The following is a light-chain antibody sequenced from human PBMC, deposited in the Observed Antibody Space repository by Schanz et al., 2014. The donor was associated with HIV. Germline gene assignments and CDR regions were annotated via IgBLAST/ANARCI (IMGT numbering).Light chain of an antibody. Sequence: QSVVTQPPSASGTPGQRVTISCSGSSSNIGSNTVNWYQHLPGSAPQLLIYSDNQRPSRVPDRFFGSKSGTSASLAISGLQAEDEADYYCSSYRSGSPLWVFGGGTKLTVL. J-gene: IGLJ3*02. CDR2: SDN. CDR3: SSYRSGSPLWV. CDR1: SSNIGSNT. V-gene: IGLV1-44*01.